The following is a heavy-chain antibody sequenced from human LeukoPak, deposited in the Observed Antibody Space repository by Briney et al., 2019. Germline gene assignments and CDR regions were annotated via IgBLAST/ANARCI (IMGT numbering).Heavy chain of an antibody. CDR1: GFIVSTKY. Sequence: GGSLRLSCAASGFIVSTKYMSWVRQAPGKGLEWVSVIYNSGITYYPDSVKGRFTISRHNSENTVYLQMNSLRGEDTAVYCCARASAAGNDFWAGYPSDAFDIWGQGTKVTVSS. J-gene: IGHJ3*02. V-gene: IGHV3-53*04. D-gene: IGHD3-3*01. CDR2: IYNSGIT. CDR3: ARASAAGNDFWAGYPSDAFDI.